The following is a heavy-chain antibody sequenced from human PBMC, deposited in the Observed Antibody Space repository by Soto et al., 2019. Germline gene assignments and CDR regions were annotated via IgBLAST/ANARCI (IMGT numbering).Heavy chain of an antibody. J-gene: IGHJ6*02. CDR1: GDTVCISA. Sequence: GASVKVSSTSSGDTVCISAITGLLQTPGQGLEWMGGIIPIFGTANYAQKLQGRVTITADESTSTAYMELSSLRSEDTAVYYCAVFYVILIGYYGTIYSYGMDAWGQGPRFTVS. V-gene: IGHV1-69*13. CDR3: AVFYVILIGYYGTIYSYGMDA. D-gene: IGHD3-9*01. CDR2: IIPIFGTA.